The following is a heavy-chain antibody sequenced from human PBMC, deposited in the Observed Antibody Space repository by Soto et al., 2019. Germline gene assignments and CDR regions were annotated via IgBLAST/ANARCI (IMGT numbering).Heavy chain of an antibody. V-gene: IGHV3-49*04. J-gene: IGHJ4*02. CDR3: TRGLFHDKSAQHFDY. D-gene: IGHD3-22*01. CDR2: IRSRSYAGTT. CDR1: GFKFDDYA. Sequence: PGGSLRLSCASSGFKFDDYAMSWVRQAPGRGLEWVGYIRSRSYAGTTAYAASVEGRFIISRDDTKSIAYLQMHGLRIDDTAVYYCTRGLFHDKSAQHFDYWGQGTLVTVSS.